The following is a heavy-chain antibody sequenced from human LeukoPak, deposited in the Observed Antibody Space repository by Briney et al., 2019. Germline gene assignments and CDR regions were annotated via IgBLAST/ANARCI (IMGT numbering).Heavy chain of an antibody. D-gene: IGHD3-9*01. V-gene: IGHV4-39*01. CDR3: ARLSDILTGYDY. CDR1: GDSISSRSYC. CDR2: IYYSGST. J-gene: IGHJ4*02. Sequence: TLSLTCTVSGDSISSRSYCWDWIRQPPGKGLEWIGTIYYSGSTYYNPSLKSRVTISVDTSKNQFSLKLSSVTAADTAVYYCARLSDILTGYDYWGQGTPVTVSS.